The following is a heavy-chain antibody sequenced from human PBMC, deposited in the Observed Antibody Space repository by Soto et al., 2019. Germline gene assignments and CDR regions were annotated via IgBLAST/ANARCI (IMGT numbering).Heavy chain of an antibody. CDR1: GFTFSSYG. D-gene: IGHD3-16*02. J-gene: IGHJ4*02. Sequence: GGSLRLSCEVSGFTFSSYGMHWVRQAPGKGLEWVAAISFDGNNEFYADSVKGRLTISRDTSTNTPFLQMSSLRAEDTAVYYCARDFYVWGSYRPYYFDSWGQGTLVTVSS. CDR3: ARDFYVWGSYRPYYFDS. CDR2: ISFDGNNE. V-gene: IGHV3-30*03.